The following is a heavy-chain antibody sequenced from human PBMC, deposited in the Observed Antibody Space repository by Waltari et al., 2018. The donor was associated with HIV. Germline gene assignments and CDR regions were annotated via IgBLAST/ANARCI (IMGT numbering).Heavy chain of an antibody. J-gene: IGHJ5*02. CDR2: ISSSSSTI. CDR1: GLIFGTYR. Sequence: EVRLVESGGGLVQPGGSLGLSCKASGLIFGTYRMNWFRQAPGKGLEWVSYISSSSSTIYYADSVTGRFTISRDNAKNSLYLQMNSLSAEDTAVYYCARDQGVLGFDPWGQGTLVTVSS. D-gene: IGHD3-10*01. CDR3: ARDQGVLGFDP. V-gene: IGHV3-48*04.